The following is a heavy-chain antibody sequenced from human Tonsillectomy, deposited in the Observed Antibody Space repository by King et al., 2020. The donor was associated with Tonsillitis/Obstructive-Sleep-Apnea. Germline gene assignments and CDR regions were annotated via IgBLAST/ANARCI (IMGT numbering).Heavy chain of an antibody. CDR3: ARGEGYSYGYWYFDL. V-gene: IGHV4-34*01. Sequence: VQLQQWGAGLLKPSETLSLTCAVYGGSFSGYYWSWIRQPPGKGLEWIGEINHSGSTNYNPSLKSRVTISVETSKSQFSLKLSYVTAADTAVYYCARGEGYSYGYWYFDLWGRGTLVTVSS. D-gene: IGHD5-18*01. CDR1: GGSFSGYY. CDR2: INHSGST. J-gene: IGHJ2*01.